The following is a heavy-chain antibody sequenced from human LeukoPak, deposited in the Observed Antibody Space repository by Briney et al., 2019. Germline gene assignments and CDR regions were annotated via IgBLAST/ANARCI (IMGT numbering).Heavy chain of an antibody. Sequence: GGSLRLSCAASGFTFSDYYMSWIRRAPGKGLEWVSYISSSGSTIYYADSVKGRFTISRDNAKNSLYLQMNSLRAEDTAVYYCARDVESSGWYLPYYYYMDVWGKGITVTVSS. D-gene: IGHD6-19*01. CDR1: GFTFSDYY. CDR3: ARDVESSGWYLPYYYYMDV. J-gene: IGHJ6*03. CDR2: ISSSGSTI. V-gene: IGHV3-11*04.